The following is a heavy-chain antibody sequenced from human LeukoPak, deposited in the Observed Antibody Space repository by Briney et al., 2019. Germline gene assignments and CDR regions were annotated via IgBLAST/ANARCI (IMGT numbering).Heavy chain of an antibody. CDR1: GFTFSSYA. CDR2: ISYDGSNK. Sequence: PGGSLRLSCAASGFTFSSYAMHWVRQAPGKGLEWVAVISYDGSNKYYADSVKGRFTISRDNSKNTLYLQMNSLRAEDTAVYYCAREPYCSSTSCYFSYYYYYMDVWGKGTTVTVSS. J-gene: IGHJ6*03. CDR3: AREPYCSSTSCYFSYYYYYMDV. V-gene: IGHV3-30-3*01. D-gene: IGHD2-2*01.